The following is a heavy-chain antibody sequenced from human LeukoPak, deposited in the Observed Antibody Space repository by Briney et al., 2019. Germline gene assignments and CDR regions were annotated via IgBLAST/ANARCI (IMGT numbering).Heavy chain of an antibody. CDR3: ARGAPPPAIPYYYYYYMDV. CDR2: ISAYNGNT. CDR1: GYTFTSYG. D-gene: IGHD2-2*02. Sequence: SVKVSCKASGYTFTSYGISWVRQAPGQGLEWMGWISAYNGNTNYAQKLQGRVTMTTDTSTSTAYMELRSLRSDDTAVYYCARGAPPPAIPYYYYYYMDVWGKGTTVTVSS. V-gene: IGHV1-18*01. J-gene: IGHJ6*03.